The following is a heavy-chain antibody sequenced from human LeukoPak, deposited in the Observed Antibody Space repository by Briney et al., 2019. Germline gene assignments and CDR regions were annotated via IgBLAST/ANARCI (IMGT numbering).Heavy chain of an antibody. Sequence: GGCLRLFCAASGFTFSICAMSCVREAPGKGLEWVSAIRGSGGSTYYAESVKGRFTISRDNSKNTLYLQMNSLRAEDTAVYYCAALDTAYLDYWGQGTLVTVSS. D-gene: IGHD5-18*01. CDR1: GFTFSICA. CDR3: AALDTAYLDY. V-gene: IGHV3-23*01. J-gene: IGHJ4*02. CDR2: IRGSGGST.